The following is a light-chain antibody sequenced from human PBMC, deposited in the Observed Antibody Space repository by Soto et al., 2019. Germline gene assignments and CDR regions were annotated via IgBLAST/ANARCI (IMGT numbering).Light chain of an antibody. V-gene: IGKV1-39*01. Sequence: DIQMTQSPSSLSASVGDRVTITCRASQSITTYLNWYQQKPGKAPKLLIYDASTLQSGVPSRFSVSGSGTDFTLTISSLQPEDFATYYCQQSYSTPRTFGGGTKVEIK. J-gene: IGKJ4*01. CDR2: DAS. CDR3: QQSYSTPRT. CDR1: QSITTY.